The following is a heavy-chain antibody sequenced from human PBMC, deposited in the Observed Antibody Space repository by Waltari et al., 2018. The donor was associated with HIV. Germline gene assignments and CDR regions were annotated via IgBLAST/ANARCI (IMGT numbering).Heavy chain of an antibody. Sequence: QLQLQESGPGLVRPSETLSLDCAVSGGSISCSRYYWVWVRLPPGKGLEWIANMYDHSIAFYNPSLKRLVTMSVAMSSNPFSRKLTSRTAAYMAVYYSVVSSKSYTLTHDYVDRWRRGPLVTVSS. D-gene: IGHD3-16*01. CDR2: MYDHSIA. CDR1: GGSISCSRYY. V-gene: IGHV4-39*01. J-gene: IGHJ2*01. CDR3: VVSSKSYTLTHDYVDR.